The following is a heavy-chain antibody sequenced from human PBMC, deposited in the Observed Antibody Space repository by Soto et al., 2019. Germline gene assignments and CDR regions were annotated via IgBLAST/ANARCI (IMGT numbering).Heavy chain of an antibody. J-gene: IGHJ5*02. Sequence: PSETLSLTCGVHGGSFRGYYWSWIRQPPGKGLEWIGEINHSGSTNYNPSLKSRVTISVDTSKNQFSLKLSSVTAADTAVYYCARDGVVVVVAAKGNRFDPWGQGTLVTVSS. V-gene: IGHV4-34*01. D-gene: IGHD2-15*01. CDR3: ARDGVVVVVAAKGNRFDP. CDR2: INHSGST. CDR1: GGSFRGYY.